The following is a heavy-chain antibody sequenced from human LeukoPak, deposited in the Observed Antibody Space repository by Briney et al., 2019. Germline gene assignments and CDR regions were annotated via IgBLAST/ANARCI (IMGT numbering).Heavy chain of an antibody. CDR2: INPSGGST. V-gene: IGHV1-46*01. D-gene: IGHD2-2*01. CDR3: ASGEGCSSNSCTLDY. CDR1: GYTFTSYY. J-gene: IGHJ4*02. Sequence: ASVKVSCKASGYTFTSYYMHWVRQAPGQGLEWMGIINPSGGSTSYAQRFQGRVTITADKSTSTVYMELSSLRSEDTAVYYCASGEGCSSNSCTLDYWGQGTLVTVSS.